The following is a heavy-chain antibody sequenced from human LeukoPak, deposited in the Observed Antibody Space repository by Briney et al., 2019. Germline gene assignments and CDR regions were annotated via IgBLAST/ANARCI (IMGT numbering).Heavy chain of an antibody. CDR2: MNPNSGNT. CDR3: ARGDGSHDAFDI. CDR1: GYTFTSYD. D-gene: IGHD1-26*01. J-gene: IGHJ3*02. Sequence: ASVKVSCKASGYTFTSYDINWVRQATGQGLEWMGWMNPNSGNTGYAQKFQGRVTITRNTSISTAYMELSSLRSEDTAVYYCARGDGSHDAFDIWGQGTMVTVSS. V-gene: IGHV1-8*03.